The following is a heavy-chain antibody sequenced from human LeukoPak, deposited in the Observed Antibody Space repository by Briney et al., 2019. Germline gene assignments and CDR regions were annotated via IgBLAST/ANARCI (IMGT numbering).Heavy chain of an antibody. CDR1: GGSINNYY. V-gene: IGHV4-39*01. CDR3: ARLFPWEPRYLDY. J-gene: IGHJ4*02. D-gene: IGHD1-26*01. CDR2: IYYSGST. Sequence: PSETLSLTCTVSGGSINNYYWSWIRQPPGKGLEWIGSIYYSGSTYYNPSLKSRVTISVDTSKNQFSLKLSSVTAADTAVYYCARLFPWEPRYLDYWGQGTLVTVSS.